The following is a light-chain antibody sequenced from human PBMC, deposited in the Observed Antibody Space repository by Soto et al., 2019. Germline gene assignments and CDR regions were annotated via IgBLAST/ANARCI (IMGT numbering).Light chain of an antibody. CDR2: GAT. Sequence: DIRMTQSPSSLSASVGDRVTITCRASQRISTYLSWYQQKPGKARKLRIYGATRLQSGAPSRFTGSGSATEFPLTISSMQPEVFPTSACQRSYSNPPTFAQGTKLEI. J-gene: IGKJ2*01. V-gene: IGKV1-39*01. CDR3: QRSYSNPPT. CDR1: QRISTY.